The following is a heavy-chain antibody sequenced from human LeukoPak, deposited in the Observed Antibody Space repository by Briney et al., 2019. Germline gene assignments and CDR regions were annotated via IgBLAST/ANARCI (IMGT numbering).Heavy chain of an antibody. V-gene: IGHV1-2*06. CDR2: INPNSGGT. CDR3: ARGGYCSSTSCYPYYYYGMDV. J-gene: IGHJ6*02. Sequence: ASVKVSCKASGYTFPSYFMHWVRQAPGQGLEWMGRINPNSGGTNYAQKFQGRVTMTRDTSISTAYMELSRLRSDDTAVYYCARGGYCSSTSCYPYYYYGMDVWGQGTTVTVSS. D-gene: IGHD2-2*01. CDR1: GYTFPSYF.